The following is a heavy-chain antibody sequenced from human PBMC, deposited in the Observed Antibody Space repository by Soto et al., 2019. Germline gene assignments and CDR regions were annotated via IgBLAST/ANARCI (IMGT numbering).Heavy chain of an antibody. CDR3: ATVATGSYDWFDP. J-gene: IGHJ5*02. CDR1: GFTFITYW. CDR2: INSDGSRT. D-gene: IGHD1-26*01. Sequence: EVQLVESGGGLGQPGGSLRLSCAASGFTFITYWMHWVRQAPGKGLVWVSRINSDGSRTNYADSVKGRFTTFRDNAKNTVYLQLNSLTAEDTAVYYWATVATGSYDWFDPWGQGTLVTVSS. V-gene: IGHV3-74*01.